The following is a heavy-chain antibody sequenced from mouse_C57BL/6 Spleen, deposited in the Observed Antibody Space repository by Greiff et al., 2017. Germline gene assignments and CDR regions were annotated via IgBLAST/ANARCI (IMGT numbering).Heavy chain of an antibody. Sequence: QVQLKESGAELVKPGASVKISCKASGYAFSSYWMNWVKQRPGKGLEWIGQIYPGDGDTNYNGKFKGKATLTADKSSSTAYMQLSSLTSEDSAVYFCARSEWEGYYFDYWGQGTTLTVSS. CDR2: IYPGDGDT. CDR3: ARSEWEGYYFDY. V-gene: IGHV1-80*01. D-gene: IGHD1-3*01. CDR1: GYAFSSYW. J-gene: IGHJ2*01.